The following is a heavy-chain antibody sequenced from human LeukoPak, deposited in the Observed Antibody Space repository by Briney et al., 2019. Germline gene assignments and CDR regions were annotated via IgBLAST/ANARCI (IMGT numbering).Heavy chain of an antibody. Sequence: GGSLRLSCATSVFTFSRSEMNGVREAPGKGLEWLSYMSHSGSLILYADSVKGRFTISRDNAKNSLYLQMNSLRAEDTAVYYCARVGQHVDQDYWGQGTLVTVSS. D-gene: IGHD2-2*01. J-gene: IGHJ4*02. CDR2: MSHSGSLI. V-gene: IGHV3-48*03. CDR1: VFTFSRSE. CDR3: ARVGQHVDQDY.